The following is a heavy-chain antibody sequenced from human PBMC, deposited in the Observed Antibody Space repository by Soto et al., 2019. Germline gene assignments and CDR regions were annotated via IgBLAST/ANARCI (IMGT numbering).Heavy chain of an antibody. CDR1: GFTFSDYA. D-gene: IGHD3-3*01. CDR2: TSYDGSNK. V-gene: IGHV3-30-3*01. J-gene: IGHJ6*02. CDR3: ARAGDVYDFWIGSLARYYYGMDV. Sequence: GGSLRLSCAASGFTFSDYAIHWVRQAPGKGLEWVAVTSYDGSNKYYTDSVEGRFTISRDNSKNTVFLQMNSLRPEDTALYYCARAGDVYDFWIGSLARYYYGMDVWGRGTTVTVSS.